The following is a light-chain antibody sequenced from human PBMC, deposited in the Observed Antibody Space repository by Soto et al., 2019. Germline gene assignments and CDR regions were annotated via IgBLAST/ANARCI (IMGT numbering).Light chain of an antibody. J-gene: IGLJ2*01. Sequence: QSALNQPASVSGSPGQSITISCTGTSSDIGTYKYVSWYQQHPGKAPQLMIYEVSNRPSGISNRFSGSKSGNTASLTISGLQAEDEADYYCSSYTTSSTHVLFGGGTKLTVL. CDR2: EVS. CDR1: SSDIGTYKY. V-gene: IGLV2-14*01. CDR3: SSYTTSSTHVL.